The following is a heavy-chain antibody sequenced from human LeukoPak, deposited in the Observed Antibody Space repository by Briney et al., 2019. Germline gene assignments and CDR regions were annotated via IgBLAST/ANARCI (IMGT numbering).Heavy chain of an antibody. CDR2: IWYDGSNK. CDR3: VRDDSGSVIRGVLHY. V-gene: IGHV3-33*01. Sequence: GGSLRLSCAASGFTFSSHGMHWVRQAPGKGLEWVAVIWYDGSNKYYADSVKGRFTLSRDNSKNTLYLQMNSLIAEDTAVYYCVRDDSGSVIRGVLHYWGQGALVTVSS. J-gene: IGHJ4*02. D-gene: IGHD3-10*01. CDR1: GFTFSSHG.